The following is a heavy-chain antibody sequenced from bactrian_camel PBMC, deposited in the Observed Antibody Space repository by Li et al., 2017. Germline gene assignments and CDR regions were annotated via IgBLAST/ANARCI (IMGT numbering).Heavy chain of an antibody. Sequence: DVQLVESGGGLVQPGGSLRLSCAASGFTFSTYDMSWVRQAPGKGLEWVSTINAGGGSTYYADSVKGRFTISKDNAKNTLYLQLNSPKHEDTAVYYCTAGGSSWWCTDWGQGTQVTVS. CDR3: TAGGSSWWCTD. J-gene: IGHJ4*01. D-gene: IGHD6*01. CDR1: GFTFSTYD. V-gene: IGHV3S40*01. CDR2: INAGGGST.